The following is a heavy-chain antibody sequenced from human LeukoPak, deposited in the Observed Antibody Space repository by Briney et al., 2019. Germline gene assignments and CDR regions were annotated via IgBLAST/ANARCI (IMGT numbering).Heavy chain of an antibody. D-gene: IGHD2-15*01. CDR1: GFTFSSYE. CDR3: ARVSGCSGGSCTSLKY. J-gene: IGHJ4*02. Sequence: PGGSLRLSCGASGFTFSSYEMHWVRQAPGKGLEWVTLISYDGTNKYYSDSVKGRFTISKDNSNNTVYLQMDSLTAEDTAVYFCARVSGCSGGSCTSLKYWGPGTLVIVSS. V-gene: IGHV3-30-3*01. CDR2: ISYDGTNK.